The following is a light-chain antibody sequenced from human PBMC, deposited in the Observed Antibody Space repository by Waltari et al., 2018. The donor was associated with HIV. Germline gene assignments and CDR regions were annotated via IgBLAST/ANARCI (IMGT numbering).Light chain of an antibody. CDR3: LQTYSSPWT. J-gene: IGKJ1*01. Sequence: DIQMTQSPSSLPASVGDRLTITCRASQSISSYLTWYQKKPGRAPELLIYAASSLQTGVPSRFSASGFGTEFTLTINSLQPEDFASYFCLQTYSSPWTFGQGTKV. CDR1: QSISSY. V-gene: IGKV1-39*01. CDR2: AAS.